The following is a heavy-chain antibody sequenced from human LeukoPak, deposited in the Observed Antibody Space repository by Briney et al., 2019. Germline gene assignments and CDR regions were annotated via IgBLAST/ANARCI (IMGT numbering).Heavy chain of an antibody. D-gene: IGHD2-15*01. CDR2: ISSNGGST. Sequence: GGSLSLACAASGFTFSSYAMHWVRQAPGKGLEYVSAISSNGGSTYYANSVKGRFTISRDNSKNTLYLQMGSLSAEDMAVYYCARDLYPSRLGYCSGGSCYSVGYWGQGTLVTVSS. CDR3: ARDLYPSRLGYCSGGSCYSVGY. V-gene: IGHV3-64*01. CDR1: GFTFSSYA. J-gene: IGHJ4*02.